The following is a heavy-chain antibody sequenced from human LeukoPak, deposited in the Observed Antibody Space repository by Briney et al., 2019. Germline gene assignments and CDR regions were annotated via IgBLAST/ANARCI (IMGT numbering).Heavy chain of an antibody. CDR1: GFTFSSYG. CDR2: ISYDGSNK. CDR3: AKDDSSGPDWY. J-gene: IGHJ4*02. Sequence: PGGSLRLSCAASGFTFSSYGMHWVRQAPGKGLEWVAVISYDGSNKYYADSVKGRFTISRDNSKNTLYLQMNSLRAEDTAVYYCAKDDSSGPDWYWGQGTLVTVSS. V-gene: IGHV3-30*18. D-gene: IGHD6-19*01.